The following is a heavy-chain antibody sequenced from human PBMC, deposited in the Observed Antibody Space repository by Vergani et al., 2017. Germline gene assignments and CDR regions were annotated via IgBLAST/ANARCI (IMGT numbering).Heavy chain of an antibody. Sequence: QVQLVESGGGVVQPGRSLRLSCAASGFTFSSYGMHWVRQAPGKGLEWVAVIWYDGSNKYYADSVKGRFTISRDNSKNTLYLQMNILRAEDTAVYYCFGYCSSTSCYDAFDIWGQGTMVTVSS. D-gene: IGHD2-2*03. CDR2: IWYDGSNK. J-gene: IGHJ3*02. V-gene: IGHV3-33*08. CDR1: GFTFSSYG. CDR3: FGYCSSTSCYDAFDI.